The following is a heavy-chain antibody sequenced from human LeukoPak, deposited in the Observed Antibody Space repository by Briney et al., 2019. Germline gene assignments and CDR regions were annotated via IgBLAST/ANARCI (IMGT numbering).Heavy chain of an antibody. Sequence: GESLQISCKASGYSFTTHWIGWVRQMPGKGLEWMGIIYPGDSDTRYSPSFQGQVTISADKSISTAYLQWSSLKASDTAMYYCARHTSLYDFWSGYYYYWGQGTLVTVSS. J-gene: IGHJ4*02. CDR2: IYPGDSDT. V-gene: IGHV5-51*01. CDR1: GYSFTTHW. CDR3: ARHTSLYDFWSGYYYY. D-gene: IGHD3-3*01.